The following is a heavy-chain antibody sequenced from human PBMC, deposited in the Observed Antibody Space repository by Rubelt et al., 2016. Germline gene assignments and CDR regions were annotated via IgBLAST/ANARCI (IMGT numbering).Heavy chain of an antibody. CDR1: GAFITSSSYS. J-gene: IGHJ4*02. CDR3: AREIRKGEIAAAGIDY. CDR2: FYYSGRT. Sequence: QLQLQASGPGLVKPSETLSLTCTVSGAFITSSSYSWCWIRPPPGKGLEWIGSFYYSGRTYYNPSLKRRGNNSEDMPKNPFSLNLGSVTAADTAVYYCAREIRKGEIAAAGIDYWGQGSLVTVSS. D-gene: IGHD6-13*01. V-gene: IGHV4-39*07.